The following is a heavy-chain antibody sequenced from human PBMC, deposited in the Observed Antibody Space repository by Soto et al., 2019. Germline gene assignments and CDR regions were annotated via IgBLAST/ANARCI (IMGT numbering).Heavy chain of an antibody. CDR1: GFTFSSYD. J-gene: IGHJ5*02. Sequence: PXGSRRLSCAASGFTFSSYDISWVRQAPGKGLEWVSAISGSGGSTYYADSVKGRFTISRDNSKNTLYLQMNSLRAEDTAVYYCAKDERPYDSSGTDRDWFDHWGQGSLVTVSS. CDR3: AKDERPYDSSGTDRDWFDH. D-gene: IGHD3-22*01. V-gene: IGHV3-23*01. CDR2: ISGSGGST.